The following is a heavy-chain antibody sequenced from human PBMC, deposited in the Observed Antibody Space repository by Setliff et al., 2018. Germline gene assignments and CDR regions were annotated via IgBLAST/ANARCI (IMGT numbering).Heavy chain of an antibody. Sequence: GASVKVSCKASGYTFTSYGISWVRQAPGQGLEWMGWISAYNGNTNYAQKLQGRVTMTTDTSTSTAYMELRSLRSDDTAVYYCASDGQGNYNFWSGSYYYNGMDVWGQGTTVTVSS. D-gene: IGHD3-3*01. CDR2: ISAYNGNT. J-gene: IGHJ6*02. CDR3: ASDGQGNYNFWSGSYYYNGMDV. CDR1: GYTFTSYG. V-gene: IGHV1-18*01.